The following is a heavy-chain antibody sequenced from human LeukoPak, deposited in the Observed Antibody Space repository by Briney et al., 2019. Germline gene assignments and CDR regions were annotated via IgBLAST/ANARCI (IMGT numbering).Heavy chain of an antibody. V-gene: IGHV4-39*07. CDR2: IYYSGST. Sequence: SETLSLTCTVSGGSISSSSYFWRWIRRPPGKRRGWFGSIYYSGSTYYTPSLKSRVTISVDTSKKQFSLKLSAVTAADTAVYYCARDRAMIADFDYWGQGTLVTVSS. D-gene: IGHD3-22*01. CDR3: ARDRAMIADFDY. CDR1: GGSISSSSYF. J-gene: IGHJ4*02.